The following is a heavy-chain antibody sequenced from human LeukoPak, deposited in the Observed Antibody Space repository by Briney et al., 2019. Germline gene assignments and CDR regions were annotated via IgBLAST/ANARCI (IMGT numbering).Heavy chain of an antibody. CDR2: IRSDGTTK. V-gene: IGHV3-30*02. Sequence: GGSLRLSCAASGFTFSNYGMHWVRQAPGKGLEWVTFIRSDGTTKYYADSVKGRFTISRDNSKTTLYLQMGSLRAEDTAVYYCAKDNQSGGPFDIWGQGTMVTVSS. D-gene: IGHD2-15*01. J-gene: IGHJ3*02. CDR1: GFTFSNYG. CDR3: AKDNQSGGPFDI.